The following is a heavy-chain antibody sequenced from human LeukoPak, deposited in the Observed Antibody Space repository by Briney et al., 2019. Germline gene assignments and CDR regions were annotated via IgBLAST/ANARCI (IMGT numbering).Heavy chain of an antibody. Sequence: GESLKISCAASGFTFSSYWMSWVRQAPGKGLEWVANIKQDGSEKYYVDSVKGRFTISRDNAKNSLYLQMNSLRAEDTAVYYCASVTKSDAFDIWGQGTMVTVSS. J-gene: IGHJ3*02. V-gene: IGHV3-7*01. D-gene: IGHD4-17*01. CDR2: IKQDGSEK. CDR3: ASVTKSDAFDI. CDR1: GFTFSSYW.